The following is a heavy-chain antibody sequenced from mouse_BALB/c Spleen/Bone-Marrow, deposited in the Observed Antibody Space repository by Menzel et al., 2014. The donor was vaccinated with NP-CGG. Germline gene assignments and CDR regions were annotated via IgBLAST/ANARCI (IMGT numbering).Heavy chain of an antibody. D-gene: IGHD2-4*01. Sequence: QVQLQQSGAELAKPGASVKMSCKASGYTFTSYWMHWIKQRPGQGLEWIGYIYPSTGYTEYNQKFKDKVTLTADKSSSTAYMQLSSLTSEDSAVYYCARDDYAYWGQGILVTVSA. V-gene: IGHV1-7*01. CDR3: ARDDYAY. J-gene: IGHJ3*01. CDR1: GYTFTSYW. CDR2: IYPSTGYT.